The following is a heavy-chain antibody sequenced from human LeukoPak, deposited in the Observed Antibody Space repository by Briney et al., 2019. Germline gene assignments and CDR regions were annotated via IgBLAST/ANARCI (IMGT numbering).Heavy chain of an antibody. CDR3: ASYMVAAGTKYYFDH. V-gene: IGHV4-39*01. CDR1: GGSISIGNYY. CDR2: INYSGST. Sequence: KPSETLSLTCTVSGGSISIGNYYWAWMRQPPGKGLEWIASINYSGSTYYNPSLRSRVTTSVDTSKNQFSLKVSSVTAADTAVYYCASYMVAAGTKYYFDHWGQGTLVTVSS. J-gene: IGHJ4*02. D-gene: IGHD6-13*01.